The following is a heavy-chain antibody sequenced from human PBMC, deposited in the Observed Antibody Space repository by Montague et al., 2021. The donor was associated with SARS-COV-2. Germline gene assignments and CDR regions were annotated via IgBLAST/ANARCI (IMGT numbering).Heavy chain of an antibody. J-gene: IGHJ4*02. CDR1: GFTVSSNY. V-gene: IGHV3-53*01. CDR3: ARDFGESRGH. Sequence: SLRLSCAASGFTVSSNYMSWVRQAPGKGLEWASLIYSSGRTSYADSVRGRFTMSRDDSKNTLYLQMNSLRAEDTAVYYCARDFGESRGHWGQGTLVTVSS. D-gene: IGHD3-10*01. CDR2: IYSSGRT.